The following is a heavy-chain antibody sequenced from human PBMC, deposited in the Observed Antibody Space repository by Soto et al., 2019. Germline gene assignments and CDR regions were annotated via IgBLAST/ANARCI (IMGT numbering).Heavy chain of an antibody. J-gene: IGHJ4*02. Sequence: QVQLVQSGAEVKKPGSSVKVSCQASGGIFSSNAISWVRQAPGQGLEWMGGILPIFGTTNYAQNFQGRATITADESTSTAYMELSSLKSEDMALYYCATGGRGYSSAPRFYFDYWGQGTLVTVSS. D-gene: IGHD5-18*01. CDR2: ILPIFGTT. CDR3: ATGGRGYSSAPRFYFDY. V-gene: IGHV1-69*01. CDR1: GGIFSSNA.